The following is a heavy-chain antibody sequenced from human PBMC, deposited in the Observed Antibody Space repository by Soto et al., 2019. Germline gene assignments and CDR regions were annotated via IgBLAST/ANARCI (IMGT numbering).Heavy chain of an antibody. CDR1: GFTFSSYW. J-gene: IGHJ6*02. V-gene: IGHV3-7*05. D-gene: IGHD3-16*02. CDR3: ARDFRITFGGVIVLYYYYGMDV. CDR2: IKQDGSEK. Sequence: EVQLVESGGGLVQPGGSLRLSCAASGFTFSSYWMSWVRQAPGKGLEWVANIKQDGSEKYYVDSVKGRFTISRDNAKNSLYLQMNSLRAEDTTVYYCARDFRITFGGVIVLYYYYGMDVWGQGTTVTVSS.